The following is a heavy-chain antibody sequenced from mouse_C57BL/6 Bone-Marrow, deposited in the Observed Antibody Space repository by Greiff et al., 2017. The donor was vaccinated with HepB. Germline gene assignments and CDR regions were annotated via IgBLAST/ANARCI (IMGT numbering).Heavy chain of an antibody. CDR2: IDPSDSYT. CDR3: ARSVFRMVSYYAMDY. V-gene: IGHV1-69*01. Sequence: QVHVKQPGAELVMPGASVKLSCKASGYTFTSYWMHWVKQRPGQGLEWIGEIDPSDSYTNYNQKFKGKSTLTVDKSSSTAYMQLSSLTSEDSAVYYCARSVFRMVSYYAMDYWGQGTSVTVSS. J-gene: IGHJ4*01. D-gene: IGHD2-10*02. CDR1: GYTFTSYW.